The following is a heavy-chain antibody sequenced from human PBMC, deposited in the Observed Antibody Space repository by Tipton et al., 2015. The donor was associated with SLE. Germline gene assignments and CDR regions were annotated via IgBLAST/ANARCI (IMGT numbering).Heavy chain of an antibody. CDR2: IYYSGST. V-gene: IGHV4-30-4*08. J-gene: IGHJ3*02. CDR3: AREHYSSSSPLAFDI. CDR1: GGSISSSSYY. D-gene: IGHD6-13*01. Sequence: TLSLTCTVSGGSISSSSYYWGWIRQPPGKGLEWIGYIYYSGSTYYNPSLKSRVTISVDTSKNQFSLKLSSVTAADTAVYYCAREHYSSSSPLAFDIWGQGTMVTVSS.